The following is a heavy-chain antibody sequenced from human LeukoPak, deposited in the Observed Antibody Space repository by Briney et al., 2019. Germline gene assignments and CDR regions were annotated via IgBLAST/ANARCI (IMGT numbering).Heavy chain of an antibody. CDR1: GFIFSGSW. CDR3: ARSADRSGYFREITLYYFDY. V-gene: IGHV3-7*03. D-gene: IGHD3-22*01. J-gene: IGHJ4*02. CDR2: IKKDGSEK. Sequence: GGSLRLSCTASGFIFSGSWMAWIRQAPGKGLEWVAIIKKDGSEKYYVDSMKGRFTISRDNAKNSLYLQMNSLRAEDTAVYYCARSADRSGYFREITLYYFDYWGQGTLVTVSS.